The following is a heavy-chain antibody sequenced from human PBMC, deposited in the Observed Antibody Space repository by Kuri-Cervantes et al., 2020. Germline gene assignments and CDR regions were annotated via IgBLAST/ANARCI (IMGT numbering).Heavy chain of an antibody. CDR1: GGSISNGDYY. D-gene: IGHD3-22*01. J-gene: IGHJ4*02. CDR3: ARETGVIYYYDSSAFADY. CDR2: IYYNGST. Sequence: LRLSCTVSGGSISNGDYYWSWIRQPPGKGLEWIGYIYYNGSTYYNPSLKSRVTISVDTSKNQFSLKLSSVTAADTAVYYCARETGVIYYYDSSAFADYWGQGTLVTVSS. V-gene: IGHV4-30-4*08.